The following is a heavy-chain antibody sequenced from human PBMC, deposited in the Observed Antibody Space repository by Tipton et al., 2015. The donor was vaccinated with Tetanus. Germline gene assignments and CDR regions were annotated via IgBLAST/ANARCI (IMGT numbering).Heavy chain of an antibody. V-gene: IGHV4-59*11. CDR2: LSFTGNA. D-gene: IGHD1-26*01. Sequence: TLSLTCNVSSGSINSHYWGWVRQPPGKGLEWIGFLSFTGNARSNPSLKSRVTMSVDRSKNHFPLKVNSVTPADTAMYYCTRVVFGGGSYSSDFWGQGTLVTVSS. CDR3: TRVVFGGGSYSSDF. J-gene: IGHJ4*02. CDR1: SGSINSHY.